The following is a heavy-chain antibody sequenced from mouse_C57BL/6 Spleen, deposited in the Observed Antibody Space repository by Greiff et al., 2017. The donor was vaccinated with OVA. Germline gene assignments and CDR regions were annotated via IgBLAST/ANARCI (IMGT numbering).Heavy chain of an antibody. CDR2: IYPGSGST. D-gene: IGHD2-4*01. Sequence: VQLQQPGAELVKPGASVKMSCKASGYTFTSYWITWVKQRPGQGLEWIGDIYPGSGSTNYNEKFKSKATLTVDKSSSTAYMQLSSLTSEDSAVYYCARRGAFYYDYSYWYYCGQGTGLTVS. CDR3: ARRGAFYYDYSYWYY. J-gene: IGHJ2*03. V-gene: IGHV1-55*01. CDR1: GYTFTSYW.